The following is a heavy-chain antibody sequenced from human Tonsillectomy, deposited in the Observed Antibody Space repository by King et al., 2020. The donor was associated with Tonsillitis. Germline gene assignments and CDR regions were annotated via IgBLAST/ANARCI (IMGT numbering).Heavy chain of an antibody. CDR3: AKGTYEVTHLDYHYGVDV. Sequence: EVQLVESGGGLVQPGRSLRLSCAASGFTFPNYAMHWVRQVPGKGLEWVSGLSWNSGSIGYADSVKGRFTISRDNAKNSLYLQMDSLRGEDTALYYCAKGTYEVTHLDYHYGVDVWGQGTTVTVSS. CDR2: LSWNSGSI. V-gene: IGHV3-9*01. CDR1: GFTFPNYA. J-gene: IGHJ6*02. D-gene: IGHD4-23*01.